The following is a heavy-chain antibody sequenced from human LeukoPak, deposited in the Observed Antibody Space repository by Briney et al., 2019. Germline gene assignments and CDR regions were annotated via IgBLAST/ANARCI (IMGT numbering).Heavy chain of an antibody. CDR3: AKAGLPWFGESWMDV. CDR2: IKEDGSES. Sequence: GGSLRLSCAASGFIFNTYWMTWVRQAPGKGLEWVANIKEDGSESHYVDSVKGRFTISRDNAKNSLYLQMSSLRAEDTAVYFCAKAGLPWFGESWMDVWGQGTTVTVSS. D-gene: IGHD3-10*01. CDR1: GFIFNTYW. V-gene: IGHV3-7*01. J-gene: IGHJ6*02.